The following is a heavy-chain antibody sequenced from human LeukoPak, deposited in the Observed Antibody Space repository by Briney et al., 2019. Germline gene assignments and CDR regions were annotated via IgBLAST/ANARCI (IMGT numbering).Heavy chain of an antibody. Sequence: SETLSLTCTVSGGSISSYYWSWIRQPPGKGLEWIGYIYYSGSTNYNPSLKSRVTISVDTSKNQFSLKLSSVTAADTAVYYCAREVAVAAWFDYWGQGTLVTVSS. D-gene: IGHD6-19*01. CDR1: GGSISSYY. J-gene: IGHJ4*02. CDR3: AREVAVAAWFDY. V-gene: IGHV4-59*01. CDR2: IYYSGST.